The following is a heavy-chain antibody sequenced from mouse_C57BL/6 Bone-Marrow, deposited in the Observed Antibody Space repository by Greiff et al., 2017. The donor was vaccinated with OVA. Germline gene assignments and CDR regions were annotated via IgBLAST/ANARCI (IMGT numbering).Heavy chain of an antibody. Sequence: VQLQQSGPGLVQPSQSLSITCTVSGFSLTSYGVHWVRQSPGKGLEWLGVIWRGGSTAYNAAFISSLSISKDNSKGQVFFKMNSLQADDTAIYYCASIYYDYDLSMDYWGQGTSVTVSS. V-gene: IGHV2-2*01. CDR1: GFSLTSYG. J-gene: IGHJ4*01. CDR3: ASIYYDYDLSMDY. CDR2: IWRGGST. D-gene: IGHD2-4*01.